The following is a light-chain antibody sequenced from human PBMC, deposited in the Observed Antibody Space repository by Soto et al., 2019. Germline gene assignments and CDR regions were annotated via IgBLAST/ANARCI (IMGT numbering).Light chain of an antibody. J-gene: IGKJ2*01. CDR1: QSVTNDY. Sequence: EIVLTQSPATRSLSPGERATLSCRASQSVTNDYLAWYRQKPGQAPRLLIYGASIRATGIPDRFSGSGSGTDFTLTISRLEPEDFALYYCQQYGTSPMYTFGQGTKLEIK. CDR3: QQYGTSPMYT. CDR2: GAS. V-gene: IGKV3-20*01.